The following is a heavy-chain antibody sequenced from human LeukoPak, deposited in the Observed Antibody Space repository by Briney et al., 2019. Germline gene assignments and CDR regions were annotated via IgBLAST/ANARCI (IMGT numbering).Heavy chain of an antibody. Sequence: SETLSLTCAVSGVSFDDYYWSWVRQPPGKGLEWIGEINHSGSTNYNPSLKSRVTISVDTSKNLFSLKLSSVTAADTAVYYCARGFDDYSSFWGQGTLVTVSS. D-gene: IGHD4-11*01. V-gene: IGHV4-34*01. CDR2: INHSGST. CDR1: GVSFDDYY. CDR3: ARGFDDYSSF. J-gene: IGHJ4*02.